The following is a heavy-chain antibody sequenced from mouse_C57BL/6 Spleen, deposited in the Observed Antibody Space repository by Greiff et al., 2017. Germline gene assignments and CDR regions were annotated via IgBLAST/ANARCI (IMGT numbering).Heavy chain of an antibody. V-gene: IGHV1-69*01. CDR3: ARNYGYYRYFDV. CDR2: IDPSDSYT. D-gene: IGHD2-2*01. Sequence: QVQLQQPGAELVMPGASVKLSCKASGYTFTSYWMHWVKQRPGQGLEWIGEIDPSDSYTNYNQEFKGKSTLTVDKSSSTAYMPLSSLTSEDSAVYYCARNYGYYRYFDVWGTGTTVTVSS. CDR1: GYTFTSYW. J-gene: IGHJ1*03.